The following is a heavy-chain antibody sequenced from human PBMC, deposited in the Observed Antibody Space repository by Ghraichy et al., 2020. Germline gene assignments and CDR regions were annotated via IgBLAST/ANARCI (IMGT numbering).Heavy chain of an antibody. V-gene: IGHV4-39*01. J-gene: IGHJ5*02. CDR3: VRLVNGCPADS. Sequence: SQTLSLTCSVSGDSITDPTYHWGWIRQPPGKGLEWVASVYHAGNTYYSPSLRSRATIAVDPSRNQFSLKLISVTAADTAVYFCVRLVNGCPADSWDQGTLITVSP. D-gene: IGHD1-1*01. CDR2: VYHAGNT. CDR1: GDSITDPTYH.